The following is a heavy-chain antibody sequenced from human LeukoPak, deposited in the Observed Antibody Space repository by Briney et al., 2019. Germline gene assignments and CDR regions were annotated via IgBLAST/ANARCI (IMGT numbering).Heavy chain of an antibody. V-gene: IGHV3-69-1*02. CDR1: GFTCSDYY. CDR3: ARDSEALLWFGEYSPSV. CDR2: ISSSSNT. D-gene: IGHD3-10*01. J-gene: IGHJ6*02. Sequence: GGSLRLSCAASGFTCSDYYMSWIRQAPGKGLEWVSYISSSSNTNYADSVKGRFTISRDNAKNSLYLQMNSLRAEDTAVYYCARDSEALLWFGEYSPSVLGQGTTVTVSS.